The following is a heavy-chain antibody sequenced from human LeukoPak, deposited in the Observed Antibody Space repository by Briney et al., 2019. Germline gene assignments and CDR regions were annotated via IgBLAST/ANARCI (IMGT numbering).Heavy chain of an antibody. CDR3: ATGGEKGRFDY. CDR1: SGSISGSYSY. J-gene: IGHJ4*02. Sequence: PSETLSLTCTVSSGSISGSYSYWSWLRQHPGKGLEWIVSVYYSGKTFYSPSLESRLTISVEASKNQFSLKLSSVTDADTALYYCATGGEKGRFDYWGQGTLVPVSS. CDR2: VYYSGKT. V-gene: IGHV4-31*03.